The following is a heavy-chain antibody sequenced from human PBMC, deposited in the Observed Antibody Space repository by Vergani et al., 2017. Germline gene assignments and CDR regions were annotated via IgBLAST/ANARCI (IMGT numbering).Heavy chain of an antibody. J-gene: IGHJ4*02. V-gene: IGHV3-49*04. CDR1: GFNFGEYG. CDR3: AVEIYAYGVSRDFDY. CDR2: IRSKTSGATT. Sequence: VQLVESGGGVVQPGRSLRLSCQTSGFNFGEYGVSWVRQAPGKGLEWIGFIRSKTSGATTEYAASVRGRFTIPRDNSKGIAYLQMSSLKKEDTAVYRCAVEIYAYGVSRDFDYWGQGTLVVVAS. D-gene: IGHD2/OR15-2a*01.